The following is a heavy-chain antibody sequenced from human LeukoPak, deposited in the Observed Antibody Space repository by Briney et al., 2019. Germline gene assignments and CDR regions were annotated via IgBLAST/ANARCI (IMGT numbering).Heavy chain of an antibody. J-gene: IGHJ4*02. CDR3: AKELYYYDSSGPDY. CDR2: ISSSGSTI. CDR1: GFTFSSYE. D-gene: IGHD3-22*01. Sequence: PGGSLRLSCAASGFTFSSYEMNWVRQAPGKGLEWVSYISSSGSTIYYADSVKGRFTISRDNSKNTLYLQMNSLRAEDTAVYYCAKELYYYDSSGPDYWGQGTLVTVSS. V-gene: IGHV3-48*03.